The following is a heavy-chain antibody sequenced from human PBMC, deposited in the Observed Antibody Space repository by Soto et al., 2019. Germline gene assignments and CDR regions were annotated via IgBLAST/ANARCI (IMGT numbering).Heavy chain of an antibody. Sequence: QVQVVESGGGVVQPGRSLRLSCTASGFTFSGHAMHWVRQPPGKGLGWVAQIWYDGSNKYYADSVKGRFTISRDNSKNTLYVQMDSLRVEDTAVYYCARDGQSLAPYALDVWGQGTSVTVSS. CDR2: IWYDGSNK. V-gene: IGHV3-33*01. CDR3: ARDGQSLAPYALDV. CDR1: GFTFSGHA. J-gene: IGHJ6*02. D-gene: IGHD6-19*01.